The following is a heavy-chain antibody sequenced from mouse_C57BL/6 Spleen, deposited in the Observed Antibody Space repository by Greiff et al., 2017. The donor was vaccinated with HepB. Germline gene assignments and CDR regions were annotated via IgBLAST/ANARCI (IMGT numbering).Heavy chain of an antibody. D-gene: IGHD2-14*01. CDR2: INPNYGTT. V-gene: IGHV1-39*01. J-gene: IGHJ1*03. CDR1: GYSFTDYN. CDR3: ARPGGVRRDWYFDV. Sequence: VQLKQSGPELVKPGASVKISCKASGYSFTDYNMNWVKQSNGKSLEWIGVINPNYGTTSYNQKFKGKATLTVDQSSSTAYMQRNSLTSEDSAVYYCARPGGVRRDWYFDVWGTGTTVTVSS.